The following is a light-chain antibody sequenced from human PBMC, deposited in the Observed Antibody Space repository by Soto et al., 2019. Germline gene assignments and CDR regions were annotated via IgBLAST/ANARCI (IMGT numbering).Light chain of an antibody. Sequence: EVVLTQSPATLSLSPGEGATLSCRASQSISSSYLSWYQQKPGQAPRLLIYGASTRATGIPARFSGSGRGSGTDFTLTISSLQPEDLAVYYCLQDYNLPITFGQGTRLEIK. CDR3: LQDYNLPIT. CDR1: QSISSSY. V-gene: IGKV3D-7*01. J-gene: IGKJ5*01. CDR2: GAS.